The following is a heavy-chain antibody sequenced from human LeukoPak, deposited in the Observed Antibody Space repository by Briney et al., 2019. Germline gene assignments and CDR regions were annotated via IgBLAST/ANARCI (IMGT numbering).Heavy chain of an antibody. V-gene: IGHV1-69*13. J-gene: IGHJ3*02. CDR3: ARADREMATIADAFDI. Sequence: GASVKVSCKASGGTFSSYAISWVRQAPGQGLEWMGGIIPIFGTANYAQKFQGRVTITADESTSTAYMELSSLRSGDTAVYYCARADREMATIADAFDIWGQGTMVTVSS. CDR1: GGTFSSYA. CDR2: IIPIFGTA. D-gene: IGHD5-24*01.